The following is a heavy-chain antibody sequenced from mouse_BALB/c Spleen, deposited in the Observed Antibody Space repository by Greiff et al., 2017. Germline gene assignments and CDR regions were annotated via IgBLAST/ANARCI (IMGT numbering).Heavy chain of an antibody. CDR2: ISSGSSTI. CDR1: GFTFSSFG. CDR3: ARRGDDGYYVGFAD. J-gene: IGHJ3*01. D-gene: IGHD2-3*01. V-gene: IGHV5-17*02. Sequence: EVQVVESGGGLVPPGGSRKLSCAASGFTFSSFGMHWVRQAPEKGLEWVAYISSGSSTIYYADTVKGRFTISRDNPKNTLFLQMTSLRSEDTAMYYCARRGDDGYYVGFADWGQGTLVTVSA.